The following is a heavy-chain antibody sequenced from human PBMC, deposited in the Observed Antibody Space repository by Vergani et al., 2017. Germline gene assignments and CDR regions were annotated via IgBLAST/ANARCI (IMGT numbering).Heavy chain of an antibody. CDR1: GFTFSNAW. Sequence: EVQLVESGGGLVKPGGSLRLSCAASGFTFSNAWMSWVRQAPGKGLEWVGRIKSKTDGGTTDYAAPVKGRFTISRDDSKNTLYLQMNSLKTEDTAVYYCTTDYGGYQSGWFDPWGQGTLVTVSS. J-gene: IGHJ5*02. CDR3: TTDYGGYQSGWFDP. CDR2: IKSKTDGGTT. V-gene: IGHV3-15*01. D-gene: IGHD4-17*01.